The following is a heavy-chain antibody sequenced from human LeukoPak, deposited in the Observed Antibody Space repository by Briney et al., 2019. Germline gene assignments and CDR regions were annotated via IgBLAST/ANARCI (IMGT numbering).Heavy chain of an antibody. CDR2: IYYSGST. V-gene: IGHV4-59*01. CDR1: GGSFSSYY. J-gene: IGHJ5*02. CDR3: ARSGHDFWSGRNWFDP. Sequence: SETLSLTCTVSGGSFSSYYWSWIRQPPGKGLEWIGYIYYSGSTNYNPSLKSRVTISVDTSKNQFSLELSSVTAADTAVYYCARSGHDFWSGRNWFDPWGQGTLVTVSS. D-gene: IGHD3-3*01.